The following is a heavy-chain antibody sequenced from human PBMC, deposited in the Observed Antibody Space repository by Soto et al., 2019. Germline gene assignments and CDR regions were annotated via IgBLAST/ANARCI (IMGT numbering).Heavy chain of an antibody. CDR2: IIPVVGTT. CDR3: ARSPLYATTYFEY. V-gene: IGHV1-69*06. J-gene: IGHJ4*02. CDR1: GDTFTTNS. D-gene: IGHD2-8*01. Sequence: QVQLVQSGAEVKKPGSSVKVSCKASGDTFTTNSLNWVRQAPGQGLEWMGGIIPVVGTTKYAQKYQDRVTITGDKSTNTAYMELSSLRSDDTAVYYCARSPLYATTYFEYWCQGTPVTGSS.